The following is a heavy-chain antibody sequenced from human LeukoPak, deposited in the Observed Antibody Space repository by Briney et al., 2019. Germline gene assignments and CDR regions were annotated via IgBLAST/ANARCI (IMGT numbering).Heavy chain of an antibody. J-gene: IGHJ4*02. D-gene: IGHD3-22*01. CDR2: ISGSGGST. CDR3: AKDFLFNYYDSSGYYFDY. Sequence: GGSLRLSCAASGFTFSSYAMSWVRQAPGKGLEWVSAISGSGGSTYYADSVKGRFTISRDNSKNTLYLQMNSLRAEGTAVYYCAKDFLFNYYDSSGYYFDYWGQGTLVTVSS. CDR1: GFTFSSYA. V-gene: IGHV3-23*01.